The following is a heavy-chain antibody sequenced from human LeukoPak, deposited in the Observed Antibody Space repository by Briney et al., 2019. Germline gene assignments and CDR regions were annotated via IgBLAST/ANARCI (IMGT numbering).Heavy chain of an antibody. V-gene: IGHV4-4*02. Sequence: SETLSLTCAVSGGSISSSNWWSWVRQPPGKGLEWIGEIYHSGSTNYNPSLKSRVTISVDKSKNQFSLKLSSVTAADTAVYYCAGVHVGQLPYFDYWGQGTLVTVSS. CDR2: IYHSGST. CDR1: GGSISSSNW. CDR3: AGVHVGQLPYFDY. D-gene: IGHD2-2*01. J-gene: IGHJ4*02.